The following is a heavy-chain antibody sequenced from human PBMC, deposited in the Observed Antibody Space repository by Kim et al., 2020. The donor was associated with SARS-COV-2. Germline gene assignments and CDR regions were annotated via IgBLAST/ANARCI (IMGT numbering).Heavy chain of an antibody. Sequence: SRVTTSVDTSKNQFSLKLSSVTAADTAVYYCARASGRITMIVVVINAFDIWGQGTMVTVSS. V-gene: IGHV4-31*02. CDR3: ARASGRITMIVVVINAFDI. J-gene: IGHJ3*02. D-gene: IGHD3-22*01.